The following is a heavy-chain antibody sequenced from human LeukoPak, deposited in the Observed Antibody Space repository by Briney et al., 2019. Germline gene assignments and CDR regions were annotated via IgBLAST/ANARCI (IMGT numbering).Heavy chain of an antibody. CDR2: ISGSGGST. D-gene: IGHD3-22*01. J-gene: IGHJ4*02. CDR3: ASENYYDSSGYYYLHPFDY. Sequence: GGSLRLSCAASGFTFSSYAMSWVRQAPGKGLEWVSAISGSGGSTHYADSVKGRFTISRDNSKNTLYLQMNSLRAEDTAVYYCASENYYDSSGYYYLHPFDYWGQGTLVTVSS. CDR1: GFTFSSYA. V-gene: IGHV3-23*01.